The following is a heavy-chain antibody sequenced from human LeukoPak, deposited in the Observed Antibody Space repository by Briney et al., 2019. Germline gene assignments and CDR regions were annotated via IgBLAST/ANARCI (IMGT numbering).Heavy chain of an antibody. CDR1: GFTFSSYA. CDR3: ARDFEVEAVAGRRDYYYYYGMDV. D-gene: IGHD6-19*01. CDR2: ISYDGSNK. Sequence: GRSLRLSCAASGFTFSSYAMHWVRQAPGKGLEWVAVISYDGSNKYYADSVKGRFTISRDNSKNTLYLQMNSLRAEDTAVYYCARDFEVEAVAGRRDYYYYYGMDVWGQGTTVTVSS. V-gene: IGHV3-30-3*01. J-gene: IGHJ6*02.